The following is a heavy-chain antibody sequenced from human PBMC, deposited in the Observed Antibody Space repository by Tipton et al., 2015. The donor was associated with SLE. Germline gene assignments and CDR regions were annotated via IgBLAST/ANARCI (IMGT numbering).Heavy chain of an antibody. CDR1: GGSFSGYY. V-gene: IGHV4-34*01. Sequence: TLSLTCAVHGGSFSGYYWSWIRQPPGKGLECIGEINHSGSTNYNPSLKSRVTISVDTSKNQFSLKLSSVTAADTAVYYCARADSFDYWGQGTLVTVSS. CDR3: ARADSFDY. J-gene: IGHJ4*02. CDR2: INHSGST.